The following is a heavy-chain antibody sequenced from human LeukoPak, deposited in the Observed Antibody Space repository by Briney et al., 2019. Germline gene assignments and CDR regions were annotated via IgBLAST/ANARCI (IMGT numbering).Heavy chain of an antibody. CDR2: IYSGGST. CDR1: GFTVSSNY. Sequence: GGSLRLSCAASGFTVSSNYMSWVRQAPGKGLEWVSVIYSGGSTYYADSVKGRFTISRDNSKNTLYLQMNSLRAEDTAVYYCARGNYYDSSGYQGWFDPWGQGTLVTVSS. J-gene: IGHJ5*02. V-gene: IGHV3-53*01. CDR3: ARGNYYDSSGYQGWFDP. D-gene: IGHD3-22*01.